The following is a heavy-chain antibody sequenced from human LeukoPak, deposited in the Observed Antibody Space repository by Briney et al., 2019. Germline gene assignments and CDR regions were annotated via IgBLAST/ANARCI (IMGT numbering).Heavy chain of an antibody. V-gene: IGHV1-18*01. CDR1: GYTFTSYG. D-gene: IGHD6-19*01. Sequence: ASVKVSCKAYGYTFTSYGISWVRQAPGQGLEWMGWISAYNGNTNYAQKLQGRVTMTTDTSTSTAYMELRSLRSDDPAVYYCARDRLVGGIAVAGIDYWGQGTLVTVSS. CDR2: ISAYNGNT. J-gene: IGHJ4*02. CDR3: ARDRLVGGIAVAGIDY.